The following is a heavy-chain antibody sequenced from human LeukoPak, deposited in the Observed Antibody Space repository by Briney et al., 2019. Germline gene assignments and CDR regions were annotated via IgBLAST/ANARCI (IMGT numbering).Heavy chain of an antibody. J-gene: IGHJ4*02. CDR1: VGSFSGYY. CDR2: INHSGST. CDR3: ARDDTSGFFTVLDS. D-gene: IGHD3-22*01. V-gene: IGHV4-34*01. Sequence: PSETLSLTCAVYVGSFSGYYWSWIRQPPGKGLEWIGEINHSGSTNYNPSLKSRVTISVDPSKNQFSLKLSSVTAADTAVYYCARDDTSGFFTVLDSWGQGTLVTVSS.